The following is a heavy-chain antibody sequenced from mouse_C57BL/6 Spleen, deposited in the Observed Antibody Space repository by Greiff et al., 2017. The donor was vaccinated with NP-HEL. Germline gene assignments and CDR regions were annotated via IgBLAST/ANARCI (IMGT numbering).Heavy chain of an antibody. CDR2: ISGGGGNT. J-gene: IGHJ4*01. CDR1: GFTFSSYT. CDR3: ARQKVVARAMDY. V-gene: IGHV5-9*01. D-gene: IGHD1-1*01. Sequence: EVKLQESGGGLVKPGGSPKLSCAASGFTFSSYTMSWVRQTPEKRLEWVATISGGGGNTYYPDSVKGRFTISRDNAKNTLYLQMSSLRSEDTALYYCARQKVVARAMDYWGQGTSVTVSS.